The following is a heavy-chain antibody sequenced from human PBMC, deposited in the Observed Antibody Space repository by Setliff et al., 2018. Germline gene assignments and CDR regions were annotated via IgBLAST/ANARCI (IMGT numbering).Heavy chain of an antibody. CDR1: GFSFSSYA. CDR3: AKSPHDFWSGRVFFDY. V-gene: IGHV3-23*01. Sequence: GGSLRLSCAASGFSFSSYAMSWVRQAPGKGLEWVSTIIGSGISTYYADSVQGRVTISRDNHKNTLHLQMNSLRVEDTAVYYCAKSPHDFWSGRVFFDYWGQGMLVTVSS. D-gene: IGHD3-3*01. CDR2: IIGSGIST. J-gene: IGHJ4*01.